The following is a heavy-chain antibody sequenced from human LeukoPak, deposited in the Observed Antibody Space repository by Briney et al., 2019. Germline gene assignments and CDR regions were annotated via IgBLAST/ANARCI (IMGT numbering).Heavy chain of an antibody. CDR3: ARAVLSYCRGGSCPYFDY. Sequence: SETLSLTCSVSGGSISSYYWIWIRQPPGKGLECIGYIHYSGSTNYNPSLKSRLSLSVDTSKNQISLRLSSATAADTAVYYCARAVLSYCRGGSCPYFDYWGQGTLVTVSS. D-gene: IGHD2-15*01. J-gene: IGHJ4*02. V-gene: IGHV4-59*01. CDR1: GGSISSYY. CDR2: IHYSGST.